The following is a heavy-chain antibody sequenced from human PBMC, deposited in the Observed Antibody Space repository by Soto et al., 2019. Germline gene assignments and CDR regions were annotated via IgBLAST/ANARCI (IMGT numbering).Heavy chain of an antibody. CDR2: ISYDGSNK. CDR3: ERGGYCSSTSCLTQYGMDV. Sequence: QVQLVESGGGVVQPGRSLRLSCAASGFTFSSYAMHWVRQAPGKGLEWVAVISYDGSNKYYADSVKGRFTISRDNSKNTLYLQMNSLRAEDTAVYYCERGGYCSSTSCLTQYGMDVWGQGTTVTVSS. D-gene: IGHD2-2*01. J-gene: IGHJ6*02. CDR1: GFTFSSYA. V-gene: IGHV3-30-3*01.